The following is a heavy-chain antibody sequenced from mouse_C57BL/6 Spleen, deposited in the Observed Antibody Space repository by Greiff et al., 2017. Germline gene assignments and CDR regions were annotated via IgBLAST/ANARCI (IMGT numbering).Heavy chain of an antibody. J-gene: IGHJ3*01. D-gene: IGHD2-5*01. V-gene: IGHV5-17*01. CDR2: ISSGSSTI. CDR1: GFTFSDYG. Sequence: EVKVVESGGGLVKPGGSLKLSCAASGFTFSDYGMHWVRQAPEKGLEWVAYISSGSSTIYYADTVKGRFTISRDNAKNTLFLQMTNLRSEDTAMYYCARHHSNEGFAYWGQGTVVTVSA. CDR3: ARHHSNEGFAY.